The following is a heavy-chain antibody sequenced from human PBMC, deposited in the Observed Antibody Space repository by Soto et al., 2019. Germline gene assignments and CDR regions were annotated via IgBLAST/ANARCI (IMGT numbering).Heavy chain of an antibody. Sequence: GGSLRLSCAASGFTFSSYFMHWVRQAPGKGLEWVAVIWYDGSNKYYADSVKGRFTISRDNSKNTLYLQMNSLRAEDTAVYYCARGAEYSGYDYGAFDIWGQGTMVTVSS. CDR3: ARGAEYSGYDYGAFDI. J-gene: IGHJ3*02. D-gene: IGHD5-12*01. CDR2: IWYDGSNK. V-gene: IGHV3-33*01. CDR1: GFTFSSYF.